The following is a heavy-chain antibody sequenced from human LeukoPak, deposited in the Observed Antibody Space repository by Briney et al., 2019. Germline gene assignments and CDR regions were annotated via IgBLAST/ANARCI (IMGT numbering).Heavy chain of an antibody. J-gene: IGHJ6*02. D-gene: IGHD3-10*01. CDR3: ARGSYYGSGSYYNAGGFYYGMDV. V-gene: IGHV1-8*01. CDR1: GYTFTSYD. CDR2: MNPNRGNT. Sequence: ASVNVSCTASGYTFTSYDINWVRQATGQGLEWMGWMNPNRGNTGYSQKFQGGVTMTRNTSISTAYMELSSLRSEDTAVYYCARGSYYGSGSYYNAGGFYYGMDVWGQGTTVTVSS.